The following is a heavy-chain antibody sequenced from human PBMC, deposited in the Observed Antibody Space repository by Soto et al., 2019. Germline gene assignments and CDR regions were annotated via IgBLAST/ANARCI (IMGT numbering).Heavy chain of an antibody. J-gene: IGHJ5*02. CDR2: IDPSDSYT. CDR1: GYNFNNYW. CDR3: ARLGDDILTGSVRYNWFDP. V-gene: IGHV5-10-1*01. D-gene: IGHD3-9*01. Sequence: GESLKISCKGSGYNFNNYWISWVRQMRCKCLEWMGRIDPSDSYTNYSPSFQGHVTISADKSISTAYLQWSSLKASDTAMYYCARLGDDILTGSVRYNWFDPWGQGTLVTVSS.